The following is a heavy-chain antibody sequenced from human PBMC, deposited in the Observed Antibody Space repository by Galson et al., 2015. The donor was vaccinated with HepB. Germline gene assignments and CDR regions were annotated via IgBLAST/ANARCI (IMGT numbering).Heavy chain of an antibody. CDR2: ISNDGNNK. CDR3: ARAYVTSSDDAFDI. CDR1: GSIFRNYA. D-gene: IGHD4-11*01. J-gene: IGHJ3*02. Sequence: SLRLSCAASGSIFRNYAMHWVRQAPGKGLEWVALISNDGNNKHYADSVKGRFTISRDNSKNTLFLQMNSLRAEDAAVYYCARAYVTSSDDAFDIWGQGTMVTVSS. V-gene: IGHV3-30-3*01.